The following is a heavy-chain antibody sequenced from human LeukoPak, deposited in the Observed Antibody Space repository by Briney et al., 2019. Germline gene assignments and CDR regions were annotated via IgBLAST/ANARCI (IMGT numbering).Heavy chain of an antibody. J-gene: IGHJ3*02. CDR1: GSTVSSNY. D-gene: IGHD3-22*01. CDR2: IYSGGST. V-gene: IGHV3-53*01. Sequence: PGGSLRLSCAASGSTVSSNYMSWVRQAPGKGLEWVSVIYSGGSTYYADSVKGRFTISRDNSKNTLYLQMNSLRAEDTAVYYCARAGQKGHSSGYYYGNDAFDIWGQGTMVTVSS. CDR3: ARAGQKGHSSGYYYGNDAFDI.